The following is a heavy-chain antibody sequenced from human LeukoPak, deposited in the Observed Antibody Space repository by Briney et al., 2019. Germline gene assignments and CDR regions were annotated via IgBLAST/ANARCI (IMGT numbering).Heavy chain of an antibody. Sequence: PGGSLRLSCAPSEFTFSNHSINWVRQAPGKGLEWVSAFSGNDGSTYYADSVRGRFTISRDNSKHALYLQMTSLRAEDTAVYYCAKMTPRSYHMDVWGKGTTVAVSS. V-gene: IGHV3-23*01. CDR3: AKMTPRSYHMDV. CDR1: EFTFSNHS. J-gene: IGHJ6*03. CDR2: FSGNDGST.